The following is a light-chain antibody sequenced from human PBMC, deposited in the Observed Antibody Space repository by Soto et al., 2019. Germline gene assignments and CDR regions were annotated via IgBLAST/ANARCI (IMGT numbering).Light chain of an antibody. CDR3: QQSYSTPPYT. Sequence: GDRVTITCRASQSISSYLNWYQQKPGKAPKLLIYAASSLQSGVPSRFSGSGSGTDFTLTISSLQPEDFGTYYCQQSYSTPPYTFGQGTKVEIK. V-gene: IGKV1-39*01. J-gene: IGKJ2*01. CDR2: AAS. CDR1: QSISSY.